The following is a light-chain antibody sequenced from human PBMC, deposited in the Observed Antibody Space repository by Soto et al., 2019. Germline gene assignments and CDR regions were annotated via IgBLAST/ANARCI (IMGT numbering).Light chain of an antibody. Sequence: QSVLTQPPSVSGAPGQRVTISCTGSSSNIGAGYDVHWYQQVPGTAPKLLIYGNINRPSGVPDRFSGSKSGTSASLAITGLQADDETDYYCQSYDSRLTVVFGGGTKLT. J-gene: IGLJ2*01. CDR1: SSNIGAGYD. V-gene: IGLV1-40*01. CDR2: GNI. CDR3: QSYDSRLTVV.